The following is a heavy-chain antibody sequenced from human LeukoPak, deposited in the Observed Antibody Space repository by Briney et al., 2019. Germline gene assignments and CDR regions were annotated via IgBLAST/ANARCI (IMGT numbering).Heavy chain of an antibody. CDR2: ISWNSGSI. J-gene: IGHJ6*02. Sequence: PGGSLRLSCAASGFTFDDYAMHWVRQAPGKGLEWVSGISWNSGSIGYADSVKGRFTISRDNAKNSLYLQMDSLRAEDTALYYCAKTTTSSSSYYYGMDVWGQGTTVTVSS. CDR1: GFTFDDYA. D-gene: IGHD6-13*01. V-gene: IGHV3-9*01. CDR3: AKTTTSSSSYYYGMDV.